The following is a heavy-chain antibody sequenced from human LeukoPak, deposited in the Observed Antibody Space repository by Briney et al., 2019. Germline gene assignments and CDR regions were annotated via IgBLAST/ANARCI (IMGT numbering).Heavy chain of an antibody. V-gene: IGHV4-59*08. CDR2: VYYSGST. CDR3: ARRTTSTAHFDY. Sequence: SSETLSLTCTVSGGSISNYYWSWIRQPPGKRLEWIAYVYYSGSTDYNPSLKSRVTISVDKSRNQFSLKLSSVPAADSAVYYCARRTTSTAHFDYWGQGILVTVSS. D-gene: IGHD1-1*01. CDR1: GGSISNYY. J-gene: IGHJ4*02.